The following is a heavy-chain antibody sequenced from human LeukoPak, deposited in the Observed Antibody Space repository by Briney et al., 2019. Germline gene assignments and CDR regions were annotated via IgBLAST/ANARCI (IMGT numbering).Heavy chain of an antibody. CDR1: GFTFSSYA. Sequence: QPGGSLRLFCAASGFTFSSYAMSWVRQAPGKGLEWVSAISGSGGSTYYADSVKGRFTISRDNSKNTLYLQMNSLRAEDTAVYYCAKVGYDFWSGYDVVEYYFDYWGQGTLVTVSS. J-gene: IGHJ4*02. V-gene: IGHV3-23*01. D-gene: IGHD3-3*01. CDR2: ISGSGGST. CDR3: AKVGYDFWSGYDVVEYYFDY.